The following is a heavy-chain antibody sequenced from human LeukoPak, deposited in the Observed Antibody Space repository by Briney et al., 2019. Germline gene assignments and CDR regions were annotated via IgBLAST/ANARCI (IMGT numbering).Heavy chain of an antibody. CDR1: EFTFSSYW. J-gene: IGHJ4*02. D-gene: IGHD3-22*01. CDR2: INSDGSTT. Sequence: GGSLRLSCAASEFTFSSYWMHWVRQAPGKGLVWVSRINSDGSTTSYADSVKGRFTISRDNAKNTLYLQVNSLRAEDTAVYYCARAGYYDSSGYYSHWGQGTLVTVSS. V-gene: IGHV3-74*01. CDR3: ARAGYYDSSGYYSH.